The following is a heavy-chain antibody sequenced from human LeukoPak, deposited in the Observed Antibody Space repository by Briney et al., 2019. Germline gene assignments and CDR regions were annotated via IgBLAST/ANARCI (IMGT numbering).Heavy chain of an antibody. D-gene: IGHD3-3*01. CDR2: INPSSGGT. J-gene: IGHJ3*02. V-gene: IGHV1-2*02. CDR3: ARVIGYDFWSGYYRGHDAFDI. CDR1: GYTFTGYY. Sequence: ASVKVSCKASGYTFTGYYMHWVRQAPGQGLEWMGWINPSSGGTNYAQKFQGRVTMTRDTSISTAYMELSRLRSDDTAVYYCARVIGYDFWSGYYRGHDAFDIWGQGTMVTVSS.